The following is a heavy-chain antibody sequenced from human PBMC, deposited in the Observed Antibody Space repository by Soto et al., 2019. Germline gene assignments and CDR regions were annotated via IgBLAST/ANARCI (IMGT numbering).Heavy chain of an antibody. CDR1: GGSIYRSGYY. V-gene: IGHV4-39*01. J-gene: IGHJ4*02. CDR2: IDYNGVT. Sequence: LETLSLTCTVSGGSIYRSGYYWGWIRQPPGRGLEWIGNIDYNGVTYSNPSLKSRVTISRDTSKNQFSLKLTSVTAADTALYYCGKVLVGATGHTDSDSWGPGTLVTVSS. CDR3: GKVLVGATGHTDSDS. D-gene: IGHD2-15*01.